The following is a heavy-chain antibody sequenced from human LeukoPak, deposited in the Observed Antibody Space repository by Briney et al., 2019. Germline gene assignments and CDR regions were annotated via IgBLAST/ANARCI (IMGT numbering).Heavy chain of an antibody. V-gene: IGHV3-7*03. Sequence: PGGSLRLSCAASGFMFSSNWMSWVRLAPGKGLEWVANIKEDGTETYYVDSVKGRFTISRDNAKNSLYLQMNSLRAEDTALYYCAKVGAEGNDYWGRGTLVTVSS. D-gene: IGHD1-26*01. CDR1: GFMFSSNW. CDR3: AKVGAEGNDY. J-gene: IGHJ4*02. CDR2: IKEDGTET.